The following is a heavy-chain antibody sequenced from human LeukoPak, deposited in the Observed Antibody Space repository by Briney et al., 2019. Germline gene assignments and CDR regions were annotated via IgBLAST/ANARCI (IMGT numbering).Heavy chain of an antibody. CDR2: LNPNSGDT. V-gene: IGHV1-2*02. CDR3: ARDGQGWELPYFDY. CDR1: GYTFTGYF. D-gene: IGHD1-26*01. Sequence: ASVKVSCKASGYTFTGYFIHWVRQAPGQGLEWMGWLNPNSGDTKYAQNFQGRVAMSRDTSISTAYMEMSRLRSDDSAVYYCARDGQGWELPYFDYWGQGTLVTVSS. J-gene: IGHJ4*02.